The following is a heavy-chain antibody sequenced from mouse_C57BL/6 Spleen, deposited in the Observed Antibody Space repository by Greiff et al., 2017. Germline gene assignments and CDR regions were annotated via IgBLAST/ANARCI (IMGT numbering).Heavy chain of an antibody. CDR3: ARPLLLLRYPWFAY. D-gene: IGHD1-1*01. V-gene: IGHV1-55*01. CDR1: GYTFTSYW. CDR2: IYPGSGST. J-gene: IGHJ3*01. Sequence: QVQLQQPGAELVKPGASVKMSCKASGYTFTSYWITWVKQRPGQGLEWIGDIYPGSGSTNYNETFKSKATLTVDTSSSTAYMRLSSLTSEDSAVYYCARPLLLLRYPWFAYWGQGTLVTVSA.